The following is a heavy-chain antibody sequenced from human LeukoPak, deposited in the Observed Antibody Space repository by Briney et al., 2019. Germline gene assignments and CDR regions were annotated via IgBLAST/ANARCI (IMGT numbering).Heavy chain of an antibody. J-gene: IGHJ5*02. D-gene: IGHD2-21*02. CDR1: GGSISSTSYY. Sequence: PSETLSLTCSVSGGSISSTSYYWGWIRQPPGKGLEWIGNINYSGRTYYNPSLKSRVTISVDTSKNQFSLKVRSVTAADTAVYYCARHPLAGVTEMLAWFDPWGQGTLVIVSS. CDR2: INYSGRT. V-gene: IGHV4-39*01. CDR3: ARHPLAGVTEMLAWFDP.